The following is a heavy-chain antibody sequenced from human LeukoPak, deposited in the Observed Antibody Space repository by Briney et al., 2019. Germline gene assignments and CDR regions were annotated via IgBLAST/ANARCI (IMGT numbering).Heavy chain of an antibody. V-gene: IGHV1-2*02. D-gene: IGHD2-15*01. Sequence: GASVKVSCKAFGYTFSDYYMHWVRQAPGQGLEWMGWINPNSGGTNYAQKFQGRVTMTRDTSISTAYMELSRLRSDDTAVYYCAREGLLLGYDPTRDFDYWGQGTLVTVSS. J-gene: IGHJ4*02. CDR3: AREGLLLGYDPTRDFDY. CDR2: INPNSGGT. CDR1: GYTFSDYY.